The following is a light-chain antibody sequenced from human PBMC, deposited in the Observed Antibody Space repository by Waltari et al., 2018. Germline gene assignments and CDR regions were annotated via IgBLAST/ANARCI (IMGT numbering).Light chain of an antibody. J-gene: IGLJ1*01. CDR3: SSYAGSSNFV. CDR2: EAS. Sequence: QSALTQPPPASGPPGPSVTISCTGTRRDVGGYTDFCWYQRPPGKAPIIITFEASRRPAGVPDRFSCSKSGNTASLTVSGLQAEDEADYYCSSYAGSSNFVFGTGTKVTVL. V-gene: IGLV2-8*01. CDR1: RRDVGGYTD.